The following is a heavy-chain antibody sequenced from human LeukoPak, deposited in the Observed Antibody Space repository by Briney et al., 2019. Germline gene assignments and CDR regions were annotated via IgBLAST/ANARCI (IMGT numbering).Heavy chain of an antibody. J-gene: IGHJ4*02. Sequence: GGSLRLSYAASGFTVSNNYMTWVRQAPGKGLEWVSVIYSGGSTYYADSVKGRFTISRDNSKNTLYLQMNSLRAEDTAVYYCARDIGSSADYWGQGTLVTVSS. CDR3: ARDIGSSADY. V-gene: IGHV3-53*01. D-gene: IGHD6-6*01. CDR1: GFTVSNNY. CDR2: IYSGGST.